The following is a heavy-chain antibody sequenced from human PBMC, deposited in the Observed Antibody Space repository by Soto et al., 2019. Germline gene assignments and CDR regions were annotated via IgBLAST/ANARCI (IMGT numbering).Heavy chain of an antibody. Sequence: EVQLVESGGDLVQPGGSLRLSCAASGFTFSGHWMHWVRQVPGKGLEWVSRINTDGGSSAYADSVKGRFTISRDNARNTLYLQMNGLRGEETAVYYCAREAGYCSRTSCYRRAFDTWGQGTTVTVSS. CDR3: AREAGYCSRTSCYRRAFDT. V-gene: IGHV3-74*03. CDR2: INTDGGSS. CDR1: GFTFSGHW. J-gene: IGHJ3*02. D-gene: IGHD2-2*01.